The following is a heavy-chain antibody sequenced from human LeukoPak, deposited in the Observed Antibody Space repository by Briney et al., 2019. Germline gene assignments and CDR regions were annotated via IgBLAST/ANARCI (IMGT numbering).Heavy chain of an antibody. CDR3: AKVSKMGPLFYYYYMDV. J-gene: IGHJ6*03. D-gene: IGHD2-8*01. V-gene: IGHV3-23*01. CDR2: FSGSGGST. CDR1: EFTFSSYA. Sequence: PGGSLRLSCAASEFTFSSYAMIWVRRAPGKGLEWVSAFSGSGGSTYYADSVKGRFTISRDNSKNTLYLQMNSLRAEDTAVYYCAKVSKMGPLFYYYYMDVWGRGTTVTVSS.